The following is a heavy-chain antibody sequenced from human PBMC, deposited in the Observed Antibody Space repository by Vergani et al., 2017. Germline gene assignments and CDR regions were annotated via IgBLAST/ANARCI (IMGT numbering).Heavy chain of an antibody. CDR1: GGTFSSSA. Sequence: QVQLVQSGAEVKQPGSSVKVSCKASGGTFSSSAISWVRQAPGHGLEWMGGIIPIFGTANYAQKFQGRVTITADESTSTAYMELSSLRSEDTAVYYCARIDLTARRKTVREYWGQGTLVTVSS. D-gene: IGHD6-6*01. V-gene: IGHV1-69*01. J-gene: IGHJ4*02. CDR2: IIPIFGTA. CDR3: ARIDLTARRKTVREY.